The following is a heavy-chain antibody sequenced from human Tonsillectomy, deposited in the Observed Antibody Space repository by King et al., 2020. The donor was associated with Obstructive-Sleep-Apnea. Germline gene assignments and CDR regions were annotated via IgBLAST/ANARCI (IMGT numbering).Heavy chain of an antibody. Sequence: QLQESGPGLVKPSETLSLTCTVSGGSISSSSYYLGWIRQPPGKGLEWIGSIYYSGSTYYNPSPKSRVTISVDTSKNQFSLKLSSVTAADTAVYYCARGYDFWSGYYGSFDPWGQGTLVTVSS. CDR2: IYYSGST. D-gene: IGHD3-3*01. V-gene: IGHV4-39*07. CDR1: GGSISSSSYY. CDR3: ARGYDFWSGYYGSFDP. J-gene: IGHJ5*02.